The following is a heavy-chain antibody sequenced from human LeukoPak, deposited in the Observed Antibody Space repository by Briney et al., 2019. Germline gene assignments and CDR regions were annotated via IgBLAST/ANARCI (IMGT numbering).Heavy chain of an antibody. CDR3: ARDSPYYVWGSYRSPGYFDY. D-gene: IGHD3-16*02. J-gene: IGHJ4*02. V-gene: IGHV4-39*07. CDR2: IYHSGST. Sequence: SETLSLTCTVSGGSISTSGYYWGWIRQPPGKGLEWIGSIYHSGSTYYNPSLKSRVTISVDTSKNQFSLKLSSVTAADTAVYYCARDSPYYVWGSYRSPGYFDYWGQGTLVTVSS. CDR1: GGSISTSGYY.